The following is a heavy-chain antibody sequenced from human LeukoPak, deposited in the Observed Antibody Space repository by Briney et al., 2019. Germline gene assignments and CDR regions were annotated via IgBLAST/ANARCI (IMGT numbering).Heavy chain of an antibody. V-gene: IGHV1-2*02. J-gene: IGHJ4*02. CDR3: ARAGITGAMRPFDY. D-gene: IGHD1-7*01. CDR2: INPNSGGT. CDR1: GGTFSSYA. Sequence: GSLVKVSCKASGGTFSSYAISWVRQAPGQGLEWMGWINPNSGGTNYAQKFQGRVTMTRDTSISTAYMELSRLRSDDTAVYYCARAGITGAMRPFDYWGQGTLVTVSS.